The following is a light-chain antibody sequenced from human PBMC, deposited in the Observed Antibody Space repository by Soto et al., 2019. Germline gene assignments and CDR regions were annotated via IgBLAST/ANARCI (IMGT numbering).Light chain of an antibody. J-gene: IGLJ2*01. Sequence: QSVLTQPASVSGSPGQSITISCTGTSSDVGGYIYVSWYQHHPGKAPKLMIYDVRIRPSGVSNRFAGSKSGNTASLTISGLQAEDEADYYCSSYATSSGVVFGGGTKLTVL. CDR3: SSYATSSGVV. CDR2: DVR. V-gene: IGLV2-14*03. CDR1: SSDVGGYIY.